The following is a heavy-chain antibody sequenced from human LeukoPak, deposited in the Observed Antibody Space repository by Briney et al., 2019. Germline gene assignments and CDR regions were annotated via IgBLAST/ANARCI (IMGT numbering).Heavy chain of an antibody. CDR3: AREMYYYDSSGYRRSYYYYYYMDV. V-gene: IGHV3-20*04. CDR2: INWNGGST. Sequence: GGSLRLSCAASGFTFDDYGMSWVRQAPGKGLEWVSGINWNGGSTGYADSVKGRFTISRDNAKNSLYLQMNSLRAEDTALYCCAREMYYYDSSGYRRSYYYYYYMDVWGKGTTVTVSS. CDR1: GFTFDDYG. J-gene: IGHJ6*03. D-gene: IGHD3-22*01.